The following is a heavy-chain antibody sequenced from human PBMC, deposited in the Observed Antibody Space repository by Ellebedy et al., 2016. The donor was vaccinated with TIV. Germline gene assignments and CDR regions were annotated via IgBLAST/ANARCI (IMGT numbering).Heavy chain of an antibody. CDR2: ISWNSGSI. V-gene: IGHV3-9*01. J-gene: IGHJ4*02. CDR1: GFTLDDYA. D-gene: IGHD3-10*01. CDR3: AKDMRPTGVY. Sequence: SLKISCAASGFTLDDYAMHWVRQAAGKGLEWVSGISWNSGSIGYADSVKGRFTISRDSAKNSLDLQMTSLTTEDTGLYYCAKDMRPTGVYWGQGTLVTVSS.